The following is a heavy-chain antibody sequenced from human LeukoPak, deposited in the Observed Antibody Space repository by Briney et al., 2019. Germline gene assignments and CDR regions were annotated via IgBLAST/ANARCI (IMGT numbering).Heavy chain of an antibody. Sequence: PSETLSLTCAVYGGSFSGYYWSWIRQPPGKGLEWIGEINHSGSTNYNPSLKSRVTISVDTSKNQFSLKLSSVTAADTAVYYCARGSGGGWSSGKRWFDPWGQGTLVTVSS. CDR3: ARGSGGGWSSGKRWFDP. J-gene: IGHJ5*02. V-gene: IGHV4-34*01. CDR1: GGSFSGYY. CDR2: INHSGST. D-gene: IGHD6-19*01.